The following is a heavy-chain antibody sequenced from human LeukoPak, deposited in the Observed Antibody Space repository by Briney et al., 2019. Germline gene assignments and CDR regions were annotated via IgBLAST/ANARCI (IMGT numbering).Heavy chain of an antibody. CDR1: GGSISSSSYY. Sequence: PSETLSLTCTVSGGSISSSSYYWGWIRQPPGKGLEWIGYIYYSGSTNYNPSLKSRVTIPVDTSKNQFSLKLSSVTAADTAVYYCARAYDFWSGLDYWGQGTLVTVSS. V-gene: IGHV4-61*05. D-gene: IGHD3-3*01. CDR2: IYYSGST. CDR3: ARAYDFWSGLDY. J-gene: IGHJ4*02.